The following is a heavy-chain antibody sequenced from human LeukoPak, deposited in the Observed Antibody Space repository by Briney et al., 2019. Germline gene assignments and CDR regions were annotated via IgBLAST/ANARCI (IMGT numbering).Heavy chain of an antibody. V-gene: IGHV4-39*01. Sequence: PSETLSLTCNVSGGSISSSSYYWGWIRQPPGKGLEWIGSIYYSGSTYYNPSLKSRVTISVDTSKNQFSLKLSSVTAADTAVYYCLGSMVVAAPTSWGQGTLVTVSS. CDR1: GGSISSSSYY. J-gene: IGHJ5*02. CDR2: IYYSGST. D-gene: IGHD2-15*01. CDR3: LGSMVVAAPTS.